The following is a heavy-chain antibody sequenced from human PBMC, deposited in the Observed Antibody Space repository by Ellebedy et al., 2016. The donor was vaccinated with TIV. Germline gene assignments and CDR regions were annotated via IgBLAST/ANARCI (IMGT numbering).Heavy chain of an antibody. CDR1: GFTFSRYV. D-gene: IGHD6-13*01. CDR3: ARDSSLVPFDH. Sequence: PGGSLRLSCAASGFTFSRYVMHWVRQAPGKGLEWVAVIPYDGNNIYYADSVKGRVTISRYNSKNTVYLQMSSLRPEDTAVYYCARDSSLVPFDHWGQGTLVTVSS. J-gene: IGHJ4*02. CDR2: IPYDGNNI. V-gene: IGHV3-30*04.